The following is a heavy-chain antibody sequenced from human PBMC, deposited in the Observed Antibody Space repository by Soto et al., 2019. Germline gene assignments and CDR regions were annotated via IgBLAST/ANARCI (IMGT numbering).Heavy chain of an antibody. D-gene: IGHD2-15*01. CDR2: ISSSSSYT. Sequence: GGSLRLSCAASGFTFSDYYMSWIRQAPGKGLEWVSYISSSSSYTNYADSVKGRFTISRDNAKNSLYLQMNSLRAEDTAVYYCARRDGYCSGGSCYSSAFDIWGQGTMVTVSS. V-gene: IGHV3-11*06. J-gene: IGHJ3*02. CDR3: ARRDGYCSGGSCYSSAFDI. CDR1: GFTFSDYY.